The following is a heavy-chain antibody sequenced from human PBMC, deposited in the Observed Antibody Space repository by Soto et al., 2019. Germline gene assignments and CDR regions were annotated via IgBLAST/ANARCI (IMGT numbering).Heavy chain of an antibody. V-gene: IGHV4-30-4*01. CDR3: ARGDSSSSWNWFDP. J-gene: IGHJ5*02. CDR1: GGSISSGDYY. CDR2: IYYSGST. Sequence: KASETLSLTCTVSGGSISSGDYYWSWIRQPPGRGLEWIGYIYYSGSTYYSPSLKSRVTISVDTSKNQFSLKLSSVTAADTAVYYCARGDSSSSWNWFDPWGQGALVTVSS. D-gene: IGHD6-6*01.